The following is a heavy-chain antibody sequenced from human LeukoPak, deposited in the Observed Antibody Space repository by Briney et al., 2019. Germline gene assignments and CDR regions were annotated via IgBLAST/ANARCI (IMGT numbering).Heavy chain of an antibody. CDR3: ARNQPDDYGDYDGWFDP. CDR1: GFTFSSYA. V-gene: IGHV3-30-3*01. D-gene: IGHD4-17*01. CDR2: ISYDGSNK. J-gene: IGHJ5*02. Sequence: TGRSLRLSCAASGFTFSSYAMHWVRQAPGKGLEWVAVISYDGSNKYYADSVKGRFTIPRDTSKNTLYLQMNSLRAEDTAVYYCARNQPDDYGDYDGWFDPWGQGTLVTVSS.